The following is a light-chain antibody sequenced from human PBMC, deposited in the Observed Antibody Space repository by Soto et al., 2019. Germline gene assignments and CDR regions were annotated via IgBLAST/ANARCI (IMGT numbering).Light chain of an antibody. CDR3: QSYDNSLSVYV. CDR1: SSDVGAYNY. Sequence: QSALTQPPSASGSPGQSVTISCTGTSSDVGAYNYVSWYQQHPGKAPKLMIYEVSKRPSGVPDRFSGSKSGNTASLTVSGLQAEDEADYYCQSYDNSLSVYVFGTGTKVTVL. J-gene: IGLJ1*01. CDR2: EVS. V-gene: IGLV2-8*01.